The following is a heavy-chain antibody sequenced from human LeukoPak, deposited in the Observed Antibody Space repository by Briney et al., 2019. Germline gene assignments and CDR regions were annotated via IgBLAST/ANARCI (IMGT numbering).Heavy chain of an antibody. CDR3: ASAKRWLHLFDY. CDR1: GFTVSSNY. J-gene: IGHJ4*02. CDR2: IYSGGST. V-gene: IGHV3-53*01. D-gene: IGHD5-24*01. Sequence: HTGGSLRLSCAASGFTVSSNYMSWVRQAPGKGLEWVSVIYSGGSTNYADSVKGRFTISRDNSKNTLYLQMNSLRAEDTAVYYCASAKRWLHLFDYWGQGTLVTVSS.